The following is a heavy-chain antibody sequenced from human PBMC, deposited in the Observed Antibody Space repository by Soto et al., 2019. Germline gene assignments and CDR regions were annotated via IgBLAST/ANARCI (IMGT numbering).Heavy chain of an antibody. CDR3: VKDRGGYIGYDYGNFAMDV. V-gene: IGHV3-30*18. Sequence: PGGSLRLSCVVSGFTFSSFGIHWVRQGPGKGLGWVAVMSPDGSQKYHADSVKGRFTISRDNSRKTLYLQMNSLRSEDSAVYYCVKDRGGYIGYDYGNFAMDVWGQGTTVTVSS. CDR2: MSPDGSQK. D-gene: IGHD5-12*01. J-gene: IGHJ6*02. CDR1: GFTFSSFG.